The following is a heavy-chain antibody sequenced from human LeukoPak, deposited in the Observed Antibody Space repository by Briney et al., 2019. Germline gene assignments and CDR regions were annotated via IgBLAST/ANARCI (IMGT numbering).Heavy chain of an antibody. CDR3: AKGPMVRGVITHPVDY. D-gene: IGHD3-10*01. Sequence: PGWSLRLSCVASGFTFSSYGMHWLRQAPGTGLEWVAVISYDGSNKYYADSVKGRFTISSDNSKNTLYLQMNSLRAEDTAVYYCAKGPMVRGVITHPVDYWGQGTLVTVSS. V-gene: IGHV3-30*18. CDR1: GFTFSSYG. J-gene: IGHJ4*02. CDR2: ISYDGSNK.